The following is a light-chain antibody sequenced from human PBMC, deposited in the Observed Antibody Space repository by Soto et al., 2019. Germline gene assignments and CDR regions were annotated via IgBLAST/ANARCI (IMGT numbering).Light chain of an antibody. CDR3: QQYGGSPLS. V-gene: IGKV3-20*01. CDR2: GAS. CDR1: QSVSSSY. J-gene: IGKJ4*01. Sequence: EIVLTQSPGTLSLSPGERATLSCRASQSVSSSYLAWYQQQPGQAPSLLIYGASSRATGIPDRFSGSGSGTDFTLTISRLEPEDLAVYYCQQYGGSPLSFGGGTKVEIK.